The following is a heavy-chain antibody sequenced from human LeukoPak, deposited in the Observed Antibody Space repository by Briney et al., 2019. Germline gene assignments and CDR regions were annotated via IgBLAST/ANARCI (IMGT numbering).Heavy chain of an antibody. CDR1: GFTFSNYA. D-gene: IGHD4-17*01. Sequence: GGSLRLSCAASGFTFSNYAMSWVRQAPGRGLEWVSAISGSSGLTYYADSVKGRFTISRDNSKNTLFLQMNSLRAEDTAVYYCARRGESTSYGDYRFDYWGQGTLVTVSS. CDR3: ARRGESTSYGDYRFDY. CDR2: ISGSSGLT. V-gene: IGHV3-23*01. J-gene: IGHJ4*02.